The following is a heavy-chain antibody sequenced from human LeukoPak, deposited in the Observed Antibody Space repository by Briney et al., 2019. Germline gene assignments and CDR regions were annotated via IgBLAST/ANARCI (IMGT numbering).Heavy chain of an antibody. CDR1: GYTFSSYG. Sequence: VSVKVSCKASGYTFSSYGISWVRQAPGQGLEWMGWISVHNGDTKYAQKFQDRVIMTTDTSTSTAYMGLWGLRSDDTAVYYCARDEYDSVWGSDHPYFDYWGEGTLVTVSS. D-gene: IGHD3-16*01. CDR2: ISVHNGDT. V-gene: IGHV1-18*01. J-gene: IGHJ4*02. CDR3: ARDEYDSVWGSDHPYFDY.